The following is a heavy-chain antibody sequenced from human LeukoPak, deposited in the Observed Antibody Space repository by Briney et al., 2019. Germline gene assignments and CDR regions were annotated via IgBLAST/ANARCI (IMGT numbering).Heavy chain of an antibody. J-gene: IGHJ4*02. V-gene: IGHV3-23*01. CDR1: GFTFSRYA. CDR2: ISGSGGST. CDR3: AKSAEGSLFTLLYEY. Sequence: GGSLRLSCAASGFTFSRYAMSWVRQAPGKGLEWVSAISGSGGSTYYADSVKGRFTISRDNSKNTLYLQMNSLRAEDTAVYYCAKSAEGSLFTLLYEYWGQGTLVTVSS. D-gene: IGHD2-2*02.